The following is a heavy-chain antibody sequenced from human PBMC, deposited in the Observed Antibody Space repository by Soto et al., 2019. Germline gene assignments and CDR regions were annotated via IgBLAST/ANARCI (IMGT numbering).Heavy chain of an antibody. D-gene: IGHD2-8*02. CDR3: ARGMTPPGAPAWYYFDS. CDR2: FSLSGTT. J-gene: IGHJ4*02. CDR1: GASITSSS. V-gene: IGHV4-4*07. Sequence: QVQLQESGPGLMKPSEALSLTCTVSGASITSSSCWSWIRQPAGKGLEWIGRFSLSGTTNYNPSLRSRVTMAADVSKNQFSLRLTSVTAADTALYYCARGMTPPGAPAWYYFDSWGQGTLVTVSS.